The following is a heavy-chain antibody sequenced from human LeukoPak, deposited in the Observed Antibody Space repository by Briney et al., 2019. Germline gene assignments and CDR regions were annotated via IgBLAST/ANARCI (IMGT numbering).Heavy chain of an antibody. CDR1: GDSVSSNSAA. V-gene: IGHV6-1*01. J-gene: IGHJ4*02. D-gene: IGHD6-19*01. CDR3: ARGTPSSGWYTFDY. Sequence: SQTLSLTCAISGDSVSSNSAAWNWIRQSPSRGLEWLGRTYYRSKWYNDYAVSVKSRITISPDTSKNQFSLQLNSVTPEDTAVYYCARGTPSSGWYTFDYWGQGTLVTVSS. CDR2: TYYRSKWYN.